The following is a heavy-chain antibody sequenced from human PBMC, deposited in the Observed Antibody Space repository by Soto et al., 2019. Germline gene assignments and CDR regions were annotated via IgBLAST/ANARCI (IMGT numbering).Heavy chain of an antibody. D-gene: IGHD5-18*01. CDR1: GGSFSGYY. Sequence: SETLSLTCAVYGGSFSGYYWSWIRQPPGKGLEWIGEINHSGSTNYNPSLKSRVTISVDTSKNQFSLKLSSVTAADTAVYYCARGSYIRIQLWLSYFDYWGQGTLVTVSS. CDR2: INHSGST. V-gene: IGHV4-34*01. CDR3: ARGSYIRIQLWLSYFDY. J-gene: IGHJ4*02.